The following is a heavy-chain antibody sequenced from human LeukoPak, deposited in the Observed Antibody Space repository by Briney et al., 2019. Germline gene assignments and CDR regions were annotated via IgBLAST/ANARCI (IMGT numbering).Heavy chain of an antibody. V-gene: IGHV4-39*07. J-gene: IGHJ4*02. CDR3: ARPGGGYNKGFDY. CDR1: GGSISSSSSY. CDR2: IYYGGST. Sequence: SETLSLTCTVSGGSISSSSSYWGWIRQPPGKGLEWIGSIYYGGSTYYNPSLKSRVTISVDTSKNQFSLKLSSVTAADTAVYYCARPGGGYNKGFDYWGQGTLVTVSS. D-gene: IGHD5-24*01.